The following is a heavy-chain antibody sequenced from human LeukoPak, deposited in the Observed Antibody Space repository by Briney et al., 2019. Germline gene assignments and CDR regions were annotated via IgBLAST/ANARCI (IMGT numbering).Heavy chain of an antibody. CDR1: RFTFNSYG. V-gene: IGHV3-30*02. Sequence: GGSLRLSCAASRFTFNSYGMHWVRQAPGKGLEWVAFIQYDGGKKYYGDSVKGRFTISRDNSKNTLYLQMNSLRAEDTAVYYCAREITMAPLDYWGQGTLVTVSS. J-gene: IGHJ4*02. D-gene: IGHD3-10*01. CDR3: AREITMAPLDY. CDR2: IQYDGGKK.